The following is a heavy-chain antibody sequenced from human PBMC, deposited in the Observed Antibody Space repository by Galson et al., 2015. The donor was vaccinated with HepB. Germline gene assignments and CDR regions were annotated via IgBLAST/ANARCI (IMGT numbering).Heavy chain of an antibody. CDR3: ARGLGYCSGTSCYCDY. J-gene: IGHJ4*02. D-gene: IGHD2-2*01. CDR1: GFTFSSYS. Sequence: SLRLSCAASGFTFSSYSMNWVRQAPGKGLEWVSSLSSSSTYIFYADSVKGRSTISRDNAKNSLYLQMNSLRAEDTAVYYCARGLGYCSGTSCYCDYWGQGTLVTVSS. V-gene: IGHV3-21*01. CDR2: LSSSSTYI.